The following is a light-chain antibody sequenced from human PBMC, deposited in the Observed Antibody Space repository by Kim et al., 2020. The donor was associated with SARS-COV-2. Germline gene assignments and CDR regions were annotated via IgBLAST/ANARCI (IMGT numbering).Light chain of an antibody. V-gene: IGLV3-19*01. CDR3: NSRDSNGTLLV. J-gene: IGLJ3*02. CDR1: SRRGND. CDR2: GKN. Sequence: ALVQLIRITSKGDSRRGNDAHWYQQEPGQAPLIVIYGKNNQPSGIPDRFCGSSSGNRASWTITGAQPEDEADDYCNSRDSNGTLLVFGGGTQLTVL.